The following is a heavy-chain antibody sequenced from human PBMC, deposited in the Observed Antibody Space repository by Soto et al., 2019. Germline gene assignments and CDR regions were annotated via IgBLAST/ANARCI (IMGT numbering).Heavy chain of an antibody. V-gene: IGHV3-74*01. CDR2: INSDGSTT. J-gene: IGHJ4*02. CDR1: EFTFSNYW. CDR3: ARSPSSGWYYFDY. Sequence: EVQLVESGGGLVQPGGSLRLSCAASEFTFSNYWMYWVRQAPGKGLVWVSRINSDGSTTSYADSVKGRFTISRDNXKNTLYLQMNSLRVEDTAVYYCARSPSSGWYYFDYWGQGTLVTVSS. D-gene: IGHD6-19*01.